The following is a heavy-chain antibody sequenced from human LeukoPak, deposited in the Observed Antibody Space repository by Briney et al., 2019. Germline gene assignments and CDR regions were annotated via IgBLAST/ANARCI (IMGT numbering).Heavy chain of an antibody. CDR1: GGSISSGGYS. J-gene: IGHJ4*02. CDR2: IYHSGST. V-gene: IGHV4-30-2*01. D-gene: IGHD5-18*01. Sequence: PSETLSLTCAVSGGSISSGGYSWSWIRQPPGKGLEWIGYIYHSGSTYYNPSLKSRATISLDRSKNQFSLKLSSVTAADTAVYYCARRTYSYGPFDYWGQGTLVTVSS. CDR3: ARRTYSYGPFDY.